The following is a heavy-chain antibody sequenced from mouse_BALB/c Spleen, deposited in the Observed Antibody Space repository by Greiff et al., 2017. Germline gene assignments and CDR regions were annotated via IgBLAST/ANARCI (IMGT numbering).Heavy chain of an antibody. J-gene: IGHJ4*01. CDR3: ARQGDYGGYAMDY. Sequence: EVMLVESGGGLVQPGGSLKLSCAASGFTFSSYTMSWVRQTPEKRLEWVAYISNGGGSTYYPDTVKGRFTISRDNAKNTLYLQMSSLKSEDTAMYYCARQGDYGGYAMDYWGQGTSVTVSS. D-gene: IGHD2-4*01. V-gene: IGHV5-12-2*01. CDR2: ISNGGGST. CDR1: GFTFSSYT.